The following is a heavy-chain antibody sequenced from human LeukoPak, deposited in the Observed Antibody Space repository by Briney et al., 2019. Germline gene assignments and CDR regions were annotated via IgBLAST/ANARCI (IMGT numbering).Heavy chain of an antibody. CDR3: ARVDCSSTSCYKEAAYYYYGMDV. CDR2: INSDGSST. V-gene: IGHV3-74*01. Sequence: PGGSLRLSCAASGFTFSSYWMHWVRQAPGKGLVRVSRINSDGSSTSYADSVKGRFTISRDNAKNTLYLQMNSLRAEDTAVYYCARVDCSSTSCYKEAAYYYYGMDVWGQGTTVTVSS. CDR1: GFTFSSYW. D-gene: IGHD2-2*02. J-gene: IGHJ6*02.